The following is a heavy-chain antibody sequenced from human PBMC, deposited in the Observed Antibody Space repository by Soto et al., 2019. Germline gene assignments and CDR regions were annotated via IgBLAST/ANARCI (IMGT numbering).Heavy chain of an antibody. CDR3: ARGPSCSSSWPLDY. J-gene: IGHJ4*02. V-gene: IGHV3-21*01. Sequence: SLRLSCAASGFTFSSYSMNWVRQAPGKGLEWVSSISSSSSYIYYADSVKGRFTISRDNAKNSLYLQMNSLRAEDTAVYYCARGPSCSSSWPLDYWGQGTLVTVSS. CDR1: GFTFSSYS. D-gene: IGHD6-13*01. CDR2: ISSSSSYI.